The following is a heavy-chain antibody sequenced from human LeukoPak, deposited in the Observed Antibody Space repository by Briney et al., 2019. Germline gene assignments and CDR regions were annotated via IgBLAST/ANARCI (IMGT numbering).Heavy chain of an antibody. Sequence: GGSLRLSCAASGFTFSNYWIHWVRHAPGKGLGWVSRINSDGSRTSYSDSVKGRFTTSRDNAKNTVYLQMNSLRAEDTAVYYCARSTYTSTSSAYWGQGTLVTVSS. J-gene: IGHJ4*02. CDR2: INSDGSRT. V-gene: IGHV3-74*01. CDR3: ARSTYTSTSSAY. CDR1: GFTFSNYW. D-gene: IGHD6-6*01.